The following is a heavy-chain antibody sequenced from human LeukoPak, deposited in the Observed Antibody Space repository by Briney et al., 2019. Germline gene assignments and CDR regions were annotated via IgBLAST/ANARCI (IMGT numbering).Heavy chain of an antibody. CDR1: GYTFSSYG. J-gene: IGHJ4*02. V-gene: IGHV1-18*01. CDR3: ARKVAGPHPIDY. CDR2: ISAYNGNT. Sequence: APVKGSCKASGYTFSSYGISWVRPAPGQGLEGMGWISAYNGNTNYAQKLQGRVTMTTDTSTSTAYMGLRSLRSDDTAVYYCARKVAGPHPIDYWGQGTLVTVSS. D-gene: IGHD6-19*01.